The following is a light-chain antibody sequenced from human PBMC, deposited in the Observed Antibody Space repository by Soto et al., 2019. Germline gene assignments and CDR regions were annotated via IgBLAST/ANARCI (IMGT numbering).Light chain of an antibody. V-gene: IGKV3-20*01. CDR1: RTVSSRY. CDR2: GAS. Sequence: EIVLTQSPGTLSLSPGERATLSCRSSRTVSSRYLAWYQQKPGQAPSLLIYGASSRATGIPDRFSGSGSGTDFTLTISRLEPEDFAVYYCQHYGSSVLTFGPGTKVYIK. J-gene: IGKJ3*01. CDR3: QHYGSSVLT.